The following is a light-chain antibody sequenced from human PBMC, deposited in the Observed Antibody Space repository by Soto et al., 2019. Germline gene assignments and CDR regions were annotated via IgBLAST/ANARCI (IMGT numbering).Light chain of an antibody. CDR1: QSVSSY. Sequence: EIVLTQSPATLSLSPGERATLSCRASQSVSSYLAWYQQKPGQAPRLLIYDASNRATGIPARFSGSGPGTDFTLTIISLEPEDFAVYYCQQRSNCPITFGQGTRLEIK. CDR3: QQRSNCPIT. CDR2: DAS. V-gene: IGKV3D-11*02. J-gene: IGKJ5*01.